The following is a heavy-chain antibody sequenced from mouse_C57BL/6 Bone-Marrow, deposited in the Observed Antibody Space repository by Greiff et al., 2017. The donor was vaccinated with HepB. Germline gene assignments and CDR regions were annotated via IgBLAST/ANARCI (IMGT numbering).Heavy chain of an antibody. CDR2: IYPGDGDT. Sequence: QVQLQQSGPELVKPGASVKISCKASGYAFSSSWMNWVKQRPGKGLEWIGRIYPGDGDTNYNGKFKGKATLTADKSSSTAYMQLSSLTSEDSAVYFCAREDLLRRYFDVWGTGTTVTVSS. CDR1: GYAFSSSW. V-gene: IGHV1-82*01. J-gene: IGHJ1*03. D-gene: IGHD1-1*01. CDR3: AREDLLRRYFDV.